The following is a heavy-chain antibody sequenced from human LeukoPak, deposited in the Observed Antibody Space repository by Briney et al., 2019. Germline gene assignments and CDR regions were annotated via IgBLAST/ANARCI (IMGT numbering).Heavy chain of an antibody. J-gene: IGHJ6*03. CDR2: ISGSGGST. CDR1: GFTFSSYA. V-gene: IGHV3-23*01. Sequence: SGGSLRLSCAASGFTFSSYAMTWVRQVPGRGLEWVSAISGSGGSTYYADSVEGRFTTSRDNSKNTLYLQINSLRAEDTAVYFCAKERSLYYYYMDVWGKGTTVTVSS. CDR3: AKERSLYYYYMDV. D-gene: IGHD2-15*01.